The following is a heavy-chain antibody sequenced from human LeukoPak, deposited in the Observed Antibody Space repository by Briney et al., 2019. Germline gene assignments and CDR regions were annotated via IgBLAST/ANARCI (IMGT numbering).Heavy chain of an antibody. CDR3: ARVHDSSGYDAFDI. Sequence: SETLSLTCTVSGGSISSHYWSWIRQPPGKGLEWIGYIYYSGSTNYNPSLKSRVTISVDTSKNQFSLKLSSVTAADTAVYYCARVHDSSGYDAFDIWGQGTMVTVYS. CDR1: GGSISSHY. D-gene: IGHD3-22*01. V-gene: IGHV4-59*11. CDR2: IYYSGST. J-gene: IGHJ3*02.